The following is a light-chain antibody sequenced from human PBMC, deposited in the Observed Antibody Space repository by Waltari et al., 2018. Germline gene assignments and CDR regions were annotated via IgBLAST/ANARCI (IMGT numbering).Light chain of an antibody. V-gene: IGLV3-1*01. CDR2: QDS. Sequence: SYELTQPPSVSVSPGQTDSITCSGDKLGDKYACWYQQKPGQSPLLVIYQDSKRPSGIPERFSGSNSGNTATLTISGTQAMDEADYYCQAWDSSTAYVVFGGGTKLTVL. CDR1: KLGDKY. CDR3: QAWDSSTAYVV. J-gene: IGLJ2*01.